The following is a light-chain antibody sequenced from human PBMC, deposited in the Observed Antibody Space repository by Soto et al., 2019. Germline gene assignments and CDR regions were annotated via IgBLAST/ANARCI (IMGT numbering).Light chain of an antibody. Sequence: QSALTQPASVSRSPGQSITISCTGTSSDVGGYNYVSWYRHHPGKAPKLMIYDVSNRPSGVSNRFSGSKSGNTASLTITGLQAEDEADYYCSSYTSSSTLFVFGTGTKLTVL. V-gene: IGLV2-14*03. J-gene: IGLJ1*01. CDR1: SSDVGGYNY. CDR3: SSYTSSSTLFV. CDR2: DVS.